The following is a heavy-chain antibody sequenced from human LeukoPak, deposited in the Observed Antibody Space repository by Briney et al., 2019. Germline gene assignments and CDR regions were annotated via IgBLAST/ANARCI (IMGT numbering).Heavy chain of an antibody. CDR1: GFTFSSYG. Sequence: GRSLTLSCAASGFTFSSYGMHWARQAPGKGRKWVAVIWYDGSNKYYADSVKGRFTISRDNSKNTLYLQMNSLRAEDTAVYYCARGYGDYEYYYGMDVWGQGTTVTVSS. CDR2: IWYDGSNK. CDR3: ARGYGDYEYYYGMDV. V-gene: IGHV3-33*01. J-gene: IGHJ6*02. D-gene: IGHD4-17*01.